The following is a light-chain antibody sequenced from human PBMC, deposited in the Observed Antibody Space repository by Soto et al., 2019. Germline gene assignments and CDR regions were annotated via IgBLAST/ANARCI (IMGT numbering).Light chain of an antibody. CDR1: TSDVGGYNH. V-gene: IGLV2-14*01. CDR3: SSYTSSRGWV. Sequence: QSALTQPASVSGSPGQSIAISCTGTTSDVGGYNHVSWYQQHPGKAPKLMIYEVSDRPSGVPNRFSGSKSGTTASLTISGLQAEGEADHYCSSYTSSRGWVFGGGTKLTVL. J-gene: IGLJ3*02. CDR2: EVS.